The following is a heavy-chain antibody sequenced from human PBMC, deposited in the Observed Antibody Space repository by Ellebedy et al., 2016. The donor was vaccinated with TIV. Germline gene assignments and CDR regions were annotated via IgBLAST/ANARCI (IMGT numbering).Heavy chain of an antibody. J-gene: IGHJ1*01. D-gene: IGHD6-13*01. V-gene: IGHV3-23*01. CDR1: GFTFSSYA. Sequence: GESLKISXAASGFTFSSYAMSWVRQAPGKGLEWVSVLSGSGGTTYYADSVKGRFTISRDNSKNTLYVQMDSLRVEDTALYYCAKGLGGQQLVSEYFQHWGQGTLVTVSS. CDR3: AKGLGGQQLVSEYFQH. CDR2: LSGSGGTT.